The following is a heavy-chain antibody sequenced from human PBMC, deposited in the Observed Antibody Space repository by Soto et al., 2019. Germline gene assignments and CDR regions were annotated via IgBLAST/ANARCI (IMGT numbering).Heavy chain of an antibody. CDR1: GGSISSGGYY. D-gene: IGHD3-3*01. CDR2: IYYSGST. CDR3: ASRKYYDFWSGYYNWFDP. Sequence: PSETLSLTCTVSGGSISSGGYYWSWIRQHPGKGLEWIGYIYYSGSTYYNPSLKSRVTISVDTSKNQFSLKLSSVTAADTAVYYCASRKYYDFWSGYYNWFDPWGQGTLVTVS. V-gene: IGHV4-31*03. J-gene: IGHJ5*02.